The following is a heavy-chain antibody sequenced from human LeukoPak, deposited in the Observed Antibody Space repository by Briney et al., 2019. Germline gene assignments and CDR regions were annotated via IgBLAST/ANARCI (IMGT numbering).Heavy chain of an antibody. V-gene: IGHV4-59*13. CDR3: ARSPRSYDAFDV. CDR1: GGANNSYY. J-gene: IGHJ3*01. CDR2: IYNSGST. Sequence: SETLSLTCSVSGGANNSYYWSWIRQPPGKGLEWIGYIYNSGSTTYIPSLKSRVTISLDTSKNHFSLKVNSVTAADTAVYYFARSPRSYDAFDVWGQGPMVSVSS.